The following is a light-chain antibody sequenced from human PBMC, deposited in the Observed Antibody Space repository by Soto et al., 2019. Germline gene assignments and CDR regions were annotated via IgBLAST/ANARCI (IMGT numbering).Light chain of an antibody. CDR2: GNS. CDR3: PTYDSSLSGPYV. J-gene: IGLJ1*01. CDR1: SSNIGAGYD. V-gene: IGLV1-40*01. Sequence: QSVLTQPPSVSGAPGQRVTISCTGSSSNIGAGYDVHWYQQLPGTAPKLLIYGNSNRPSGVPDRFSGSKSGTSASLAITGLQAEDEVDCYCPTYDSSLSGPYVFGTGTKVTVL.